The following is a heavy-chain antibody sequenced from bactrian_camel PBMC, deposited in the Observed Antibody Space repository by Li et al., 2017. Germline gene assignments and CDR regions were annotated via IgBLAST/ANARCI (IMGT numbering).Heavy chain of an antibody. CDR1: GYTYNYC. CDR2: IYTGSGNT. Sequence: SLKLTCVASGYTYNYCMAWFRQAPGKEREGVARIYTGSGNTYYADSVKGRFTISQDNAKNTVYLQMNNLQPEDTATYYCAEGRGSRGEHCYSLNYWGQGTQVTVS. D-gene: IGHD6*01. J-gene: IGHJ4*01. CDR3: AEGRGSRGEHCYSLNY. V-gene: IGHV3S1*01.